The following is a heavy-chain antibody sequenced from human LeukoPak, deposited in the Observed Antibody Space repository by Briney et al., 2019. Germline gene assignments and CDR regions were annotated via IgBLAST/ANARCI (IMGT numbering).Heavy chain of an antibody. Sequence: GASVKVSRKVSVYTLTELSMHWVRQAPGEGLEWMGGFDPEDGETIYAQKFQGRATMTEDTSTDTAYMELSSLRSEDTAVYYCATWVEGEIFDYWGQGTLVTVSS. CDR1: VYTLTELS. CDR3: ATWVEGEIFDY. J-gene: IGHJ4*02. V-gene: IGHV1-24*01. CDR2: FDPEDGET.